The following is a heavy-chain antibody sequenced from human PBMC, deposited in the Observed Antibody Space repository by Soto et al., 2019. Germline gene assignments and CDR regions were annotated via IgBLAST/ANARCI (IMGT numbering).Heavy chain of an antibody. CDR2: ISSSSSTI. D-gene: IGHD5-12*01. CDR3: ARDIVATTYYYGMDV. V-gene: IGHV3-48*02. Sequence: GGSLRLSCAASGFTFSGYDMTWVRQAPGKGLEWVSYISSSSSTIYYADSVKGRFTISRDNAKNSLYLQMNSLRDEDTAVYYCARDIVATTYYYGMDVWGQGTTVTVSS. CDR1: GFTFSGYD. J-gene: IGHJ6*02.